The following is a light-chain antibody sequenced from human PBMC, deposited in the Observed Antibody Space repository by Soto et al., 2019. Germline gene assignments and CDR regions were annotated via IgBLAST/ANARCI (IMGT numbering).Light chain of an antibody. CDR2: EVN. CDR3: ASQTSHNMWS. CDR1: SGDIGKSKY. Sequence: QSALTQPASVSGSPGQSITFPCTGTSGDIGKSKYVSWFQQLPGEAPRLIIYEVNSRPSGISDRFSGSKSGNSASLTISGLQPEDESTYYCASQTSHNMWSLGGGTK. V-gene: IGLV2-14*01. J-gene: IGLJ2*01.